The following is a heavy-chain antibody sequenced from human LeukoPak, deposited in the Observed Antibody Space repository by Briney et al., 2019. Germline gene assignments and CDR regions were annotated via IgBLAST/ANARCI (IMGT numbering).Heavy chain of an antibody. CDR3: ARDRRGEKDFDV. Sequence: GGSLRLSCAASGISVSNDYMSWVRQAPGKGLEWVSAIYADGYTRDAASVKGRFSISRHNPKNTVYLQMDNLRPEDTAVYYCARDRRGEKDFDVWGPGTMVTVSS. J-gene: IGHJ3*01. CDR1: GISVSNDY. CDR2: IYADGYT. V-gene: IGHV3-53*04.